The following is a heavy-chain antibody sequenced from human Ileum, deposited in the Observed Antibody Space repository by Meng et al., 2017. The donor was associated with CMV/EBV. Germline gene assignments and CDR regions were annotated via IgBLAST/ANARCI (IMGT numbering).Heavy chain of an antibody. D-gene: IGHD2-2*01. J-gene: IGHJ6*02. CDR1: GYTFTSYG. CDR3: ARRVVPAAPSFYYYYYGMDV. CDR2: ISAYNGNT. V-gene: IGHV1-18*01. Sequence: ASVKVSCKASGYTFTSYGISWVRQAPGQGLEWMGWISAYNGNTNYAQKLQGRVTMTTDTSTSTAYMELRSLRSDDTAVYYCARRVVPAAPSFYYYYYGMDVWGQGTTVTVS.